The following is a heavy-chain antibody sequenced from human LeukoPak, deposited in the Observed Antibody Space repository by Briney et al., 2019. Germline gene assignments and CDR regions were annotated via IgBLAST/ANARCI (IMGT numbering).Heavy chain of an antibody. D-gene: IGHD6-13*01. J-gene: IGHJ5*02. CDR3: ARRGSSSWYEDWFDP. V-gene: IGHV3-21*01. Sequence: PGGSLRLSCAASGFTFNNYSLHWVRLAPGRGLEWVSSISRESIYIFYATSVKGRFTISRDNAKNSLYLQMNSLRADDTAVYYCARRGSSSWYEDWFDPWGQGTLVTVSS. CDR2: ISRESIYI. CDR1: GFTFNNYS.